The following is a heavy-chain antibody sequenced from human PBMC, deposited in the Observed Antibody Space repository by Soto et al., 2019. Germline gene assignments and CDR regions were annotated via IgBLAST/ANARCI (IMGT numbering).Heavy chain of an antibody. CDR2: IWYDGSLK. Sequence: GGSLRLSCAASGFTFSRSGMHWVRQTPGKGLEWVAVIWYDGSLKYYTDSVKGRFTISRDISENTLYLQMNGLRDEDTAVYYWAREPYGDSQYFDYWGQGTPVTVSS. D-gene: IGHD2-21*02. J-gene: IGHJ4*02. CDR3: AREPYGDSQYFDY. CDR1: GFTFSRSG. V-gene: IGHV3-33*01.